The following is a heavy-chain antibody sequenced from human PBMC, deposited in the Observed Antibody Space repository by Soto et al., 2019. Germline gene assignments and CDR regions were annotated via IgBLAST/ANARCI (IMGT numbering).Heavy chain of an antibody. J-gene: IGHJ4*02. D-gene: IGHD6-13*01. Sequence: SVKVSCKASGGTFSSYAISWVRQAPGQWLEGMGGIIPIVCTANYAQEFQGRVTITAVEATGTAYMELSTLRAEDTSIYYFGRDKSDSWGSFDYCGQRTLGTLSS. CDR2: IIPIVCTA. CDR1: GGTFSSYA. CDR3: GRDKSDSWGSFDY. V-gene: IGHV1-69*13.